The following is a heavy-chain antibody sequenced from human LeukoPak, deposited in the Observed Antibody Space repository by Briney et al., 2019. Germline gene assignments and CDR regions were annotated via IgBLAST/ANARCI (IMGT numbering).Heavy chain of an antibody. D-gene: IGHD1-14*01. J-gene: IGHJ4*02. CDR3: ARAESYRGHYFDY. CDR1: GYSIRSGYC. CDR2: IYHSGST. V-gene: IGHV4-38-2*02. Sequence: TSETLSLTCTVSGYSIRSGYCWGWIRQPPGKGLEWIGSIYHSGSTYYNASLKSRVTISVDTSKKQFSLKLTSVTAADTAVYYCARAESYRGHYFDYWGQGTLVTVSS.